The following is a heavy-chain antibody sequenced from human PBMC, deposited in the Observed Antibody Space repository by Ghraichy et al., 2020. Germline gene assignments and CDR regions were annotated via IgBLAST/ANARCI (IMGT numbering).Heavy chain of an antibody. CDR3: VRRPDDYLWWTSRPFDH. J-gene: IGHJ4*02. D-gene: IGHD3-16*01. Sequence: GGSLRLSCSASGFAFSDYNMYWVRQAPGKGLEYVSGISSNGATTYYADSVKGRFTISRDNPKNTLYFQVSSLRADDTAVYYCVRRPDDYLWWTSRPFDHWGQRTLGTVSA. CDR1: GFAFSDYN. V-gene: IGHV3-64D*06. CDR2: ISSNGATT.